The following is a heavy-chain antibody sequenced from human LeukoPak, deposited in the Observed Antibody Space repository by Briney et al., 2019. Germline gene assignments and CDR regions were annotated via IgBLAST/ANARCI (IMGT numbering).Heavy chain of an antibody. Sequence: GGSLRLSCAASGFTFSSYEMNWVRQAPGKGLEWVSYISSSGSTIYYADSVKGRFTISRDNAKNSMYLQMNSLRAEDTAVYYCARDGIAAAGMSPLYYMDVWGKGTTVTISS. V-gene: IGHV3-48*03. CDR3: ARDGIAAAGMSPLYYMDV. J-gene: IGHJ6*03. D-gene: IGHD6-13*01. CDR2: ISSSGSTI. CDR1: GFTFSSYE.